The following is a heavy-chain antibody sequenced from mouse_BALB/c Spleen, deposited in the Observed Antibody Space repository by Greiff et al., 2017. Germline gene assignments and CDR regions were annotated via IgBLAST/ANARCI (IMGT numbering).Heavy chain of an antibody. CDR2: INPSTGYT. CDR3: AREDYGSRGWFAY. V-gene: IGHV1-7*01. J-gene: IGHJ3*01. CDR1: GYTFTSYW. Sequence: VQLQQSGAELAKPGASVKMSCKASGYTFTSYWMHWVKQRPGQGLEWIGYINPSTGYTEYNQKFKDKATLTADKSSSTAYMQLSSLTSEDSAVYYCAREDYGSRGWFAYWGQGTLVTVSA. D-gene: IGHD1-1*01.